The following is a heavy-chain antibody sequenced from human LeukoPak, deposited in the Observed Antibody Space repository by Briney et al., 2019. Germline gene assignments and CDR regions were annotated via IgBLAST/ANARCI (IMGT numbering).Heavy chain of an antibody. V-gene: IGHV3-7*04. CDR2: IKRDGSEK. D-gene: IGHD5-12*01. CDR3: ARDPHSGYDAYWYFDL. J-gene: IGHJ2*01. CDR1: PFSFANYW. Sequence: GGALRLSCAASPFSFANYWMTWVRQAPGKGLEWVANIKRDGSEKYYVESVKGRFTISRDNTKNTLYLEMSSLRADDTGVYYCARDPHSGYDAYWYFDLWGRGTLATVSS.